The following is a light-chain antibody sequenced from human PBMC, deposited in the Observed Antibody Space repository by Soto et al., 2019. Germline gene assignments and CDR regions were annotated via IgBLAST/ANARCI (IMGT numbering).Light chain of an antibody. CDR2: DAS. V-gene: IGKV1-5*01. J-gene: IGKJ4*01. CDR3: QQYHSPALT. CDR1: QSFTSW. Sequence: DIQMTQSPSTLSASVGDRVTITCRASQSFTSWLAWYQQKPGKAPTLLIYDASNLESGVPSRFSGSKSGTDFTLTISSLQPDDFATYFCQQYHSPALTFGGGTKVEIK.